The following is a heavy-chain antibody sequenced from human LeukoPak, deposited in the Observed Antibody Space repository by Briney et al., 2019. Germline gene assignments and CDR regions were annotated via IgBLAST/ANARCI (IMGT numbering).Heavy chain of an antibody. CDR1: GFTFDDYA. D-gene: IGHD5-18*01. CDR2: ISWNSGSI. CDR3: AKSIRGIQLGDYFDY. V-gene: IGHV3-9*01. Sequence: GRSLRLSCAASGFTFDDYAMHWVRQAPGKGLERVSGISWNSGSIGYADSVKGRFTISRDNAKNSLYLQMNSLRAEDTALYYCAKSIRGIQLGDYFDYWGQGTLVTVSS. J-gene: IGHJ4*02.